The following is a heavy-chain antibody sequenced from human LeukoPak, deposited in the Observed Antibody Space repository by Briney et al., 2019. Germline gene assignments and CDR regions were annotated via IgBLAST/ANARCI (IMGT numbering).Heavy chain of an antibody. J-gene: IGHJ5*02. D-gene: IGHD2-15*01. CDR2: MNPNSGNT. CDR1: GYTFTSYD. V-gene: IGHV1-8*01. Sequence: ASVKVSCKASGYTFTSYDINWVRQATGQGLEWMGWMNPNSGNTGYAQKFQGRVTMTRNTSIGTAYMELSSLRSEDTAVYYCARSPAGGSTTKSKYNWFDPWGQGTLVTVSS. CDR3: ARSPAGGSTTKSKYNWFDP.